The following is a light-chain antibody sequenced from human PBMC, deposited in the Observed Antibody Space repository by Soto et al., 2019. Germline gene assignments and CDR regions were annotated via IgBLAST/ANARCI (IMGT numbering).Light chain of an antibody. CDR3: HQYGSSSWT. J-gene: IGKJ1*01. Sequence: IALTQSPVTLSLYIGTKDNLSCRASQSVSSRYLARYQQKPGQAPRLLIYGASSRATGVPDRFSGSGSGTDFTLTISRLEPEDFAVYYCHQYGSSSWTFGQGTKVDI. V-gene: IGKV3-20*01. CDR2: GAS. CDR1: QSVSSRY.